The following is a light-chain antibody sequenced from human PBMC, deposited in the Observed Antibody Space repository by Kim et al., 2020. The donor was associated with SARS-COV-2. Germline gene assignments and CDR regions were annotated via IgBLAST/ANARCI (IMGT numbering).Light chain of an antibody. V-gene: IGLV6-57*02. CDR2: EYN. J-gene: IGLJ3*02. CDR1: SGSIASNY. Sequence: KTVTISCTGSSGSIASNYVQWYQQRPGSAPTTVIYEYNQRPSGVPDRFSGSIDSSSNSASLTISGLKTEDEADYYCQSYDSSNPWVFGGGTKLTVL. CDR3: QSYDSSNPWV.